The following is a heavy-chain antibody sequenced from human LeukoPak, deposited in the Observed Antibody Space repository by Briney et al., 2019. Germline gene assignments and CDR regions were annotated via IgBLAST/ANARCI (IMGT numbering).Heavy chain of an antibody. V-gene: IGHV3-21*04. Sequence: KSGGSLRLSCAASGFTFSSYSMNWVRQAPGKGLEWVSSISSSSSYIYYADSVKGRFTISRDNAKNSLYLQMNSLRAEDTAVYYCARDQGGQQLDRRYYGMDVWGQGTTVTVSS. CDR2: ISSSSSYI. CDR3: ARDQGGQQLDRRYYGMDV. CDR1: GFTFSSYS. J-gene: IGHJ6*02. D-gene: IGHD6-13*01.